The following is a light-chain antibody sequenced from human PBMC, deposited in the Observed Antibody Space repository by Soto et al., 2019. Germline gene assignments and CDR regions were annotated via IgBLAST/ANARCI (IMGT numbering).Light chain of an antibody. CDR2: DAS. CDR3: QQYNSYSVT. J-gene: IGKJ1*01. Sequence: DIHMTQSPSTLSASVGDRVTITCRASQTISSWLAWYQQKPGKAPKFLVYDASNLESGVPSRFSGSGSGTEFTLTISSLQPDDFATYYCQQYNSYSVTFGQGTKVDIK. V-gene: IGKV1-5*01. CDR1: QTISSW.